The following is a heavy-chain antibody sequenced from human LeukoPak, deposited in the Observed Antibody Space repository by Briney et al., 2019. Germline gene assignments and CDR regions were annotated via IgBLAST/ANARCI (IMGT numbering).Heavy chain of an antibody. CDR3: ARGDYYDSSGPSDY. Sequence: PLGSPRLSCAASGFTFSSYSMNWVRQAPGKGLEWVSSISSNSSYIYYADSVKGRFTISRDNAKNSLYLQMNSLRAEDTAVYYCARGDYYDSSGPSDYWGQGTLVTVSS. D-gene: IGHD3-22*01. CDR1: GFTFSSYS. V-gene: IGHV3-21*01. J-gene: IGHJ4*02. CDR2: ISSNSSYI.